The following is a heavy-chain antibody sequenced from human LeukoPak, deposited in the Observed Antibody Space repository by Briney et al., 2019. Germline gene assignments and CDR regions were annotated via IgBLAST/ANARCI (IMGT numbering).Heavy chain of an antibody. CDR2: ISAYNGNT. CDR1: GYTFTSYG. D-gene: IGHD1-26*01. J-gene: IGHJ4*02. Sequence: GASVKVSCKASGYTFTSYGISWVRQAPGQGLEWMGWISAYNGNTNYAQKLQGRVTMTTDTSTSTAYMGLRRLRSDDTAVYYCARVGKNVVGASSLSYWGQGTLVTVSS. CDR3: ARVGKNVVGASSLSY. V-gene: IGHV1-18*01.